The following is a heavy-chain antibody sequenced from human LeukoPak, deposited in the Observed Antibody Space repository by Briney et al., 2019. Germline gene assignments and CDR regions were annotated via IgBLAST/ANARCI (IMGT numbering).Heavy chain of an antibody. J-gene: IGHJ4*02. V-gene: IGHV4-61*01. CDR3: GRDGGTPSEGGFNS. Sequence: KPSETLSLTCTVSGGSVSSGSYYWSWIRQPPGKGLEWIGYIYYSGSTNYNPSLKSRVTISVDTSKNQFSLKLSSVTAADPAVYSGGRDGGTPSEGGFNSWGQGPLVPFPS. CDR1: GGSVSSGSYY. CDR2: IYYSGST. D-gene: IGHD5-24*01.